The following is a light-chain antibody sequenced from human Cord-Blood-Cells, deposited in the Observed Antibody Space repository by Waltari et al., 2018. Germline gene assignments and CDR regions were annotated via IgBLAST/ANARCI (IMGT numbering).Light chain of an antibody. J-gene: IGKJ4*01. CDR2: GGS. V-gene: IGKV3-15*01. CDR1: LRVSSN. Sequence: EIVTTQSPATLSMSPGERATLSCRASLRVSSNLAWYQQKPGQAPRLLVYGGSTRATGIPTRFSGSGCGTEFTLTISSLQSEDCAVYYCQQYNNWPLSFGGGTKVEIK. CDR3: QQYNNWPLS.